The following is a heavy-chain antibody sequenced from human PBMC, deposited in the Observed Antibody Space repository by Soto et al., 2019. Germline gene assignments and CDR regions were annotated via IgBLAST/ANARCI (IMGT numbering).Heavy chain of an antibody. V-gene: IGHV4-34*01. CDR3: ARPKTIGAAAGKGWFDP. J-gene: IGHJ5*02. CDR1: GGSFSGYY. D-gene: IGHD6-13*01. CDR2: IYYSGST. Sequence: SETLSLTCAVYGGSFSGYYWSWIRQHPGKGLEWIGYIYYSGSTYYNPSLKSRVIISVDPSKNQFSLKLTSVTAADTAMYYCARPKTIGAAAGKGWFDPWGQGTLVTVSS.